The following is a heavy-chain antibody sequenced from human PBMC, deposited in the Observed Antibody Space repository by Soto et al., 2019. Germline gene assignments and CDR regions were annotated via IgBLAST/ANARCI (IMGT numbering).Heavy chain of an antibody. Sequence: GSLRLACSASGFTFGIYAVSWVRQAAGKGLEWVSAISGSGGSTYYADSVKGRFTISRDNSKNTLYLQMNSLRAEDTAVYSCAKAVWGSGYYYVWHFDYWGQGTLVTVYS. D-gene: IGHD3-22*01. CDR1: GFTFGIYA. J-gene: IGHJ4*02. CDR3: AKAVWGSGYYYVWHFDY. V-gene: IGHV3-23*01. CDR2: ISGSGGST.